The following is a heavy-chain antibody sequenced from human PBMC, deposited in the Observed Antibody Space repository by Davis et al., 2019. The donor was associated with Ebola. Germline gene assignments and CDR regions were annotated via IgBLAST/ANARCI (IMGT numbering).Heavy chain of an antibody. CDR3: AKDGNYRPFDY. V-gene: IGHV3-23*01. J-gene: IGHJ4*02. CDR1: GFTFSSYA. Sequence: GESLKISCAASGFTFSSYAMSWVRLAPGKALEWVSAFIGSGGSTYYADSVKGRFTISRDNSQNTLYRQMNSLRAEDTAVYYCAKDGNYRPFDYWGQGTLVTVSS. CDR2: FIGSGGST. D-gene: IGHD4-11*01.